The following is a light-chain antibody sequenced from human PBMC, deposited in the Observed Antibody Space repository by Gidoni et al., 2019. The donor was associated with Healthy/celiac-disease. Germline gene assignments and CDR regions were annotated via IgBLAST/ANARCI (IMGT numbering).Light chain of an antibody. Sequence: QSALTPPASVSGSPGQSLTISCTGTSSDVGGYNYVSWYQQHPGKAPKLMIYEVSNRPSGVSNRFSGSKSGNTASLTISGLQAEDEADYYCSSYTSRSTVVFGGGTKLTVL. CDR3: SSYTSRSTVV. V-gene: IGLV2-14*01. CDR1: SSDVGGYNY. CDR2: EVS. J-gene: IGLJ2*01.